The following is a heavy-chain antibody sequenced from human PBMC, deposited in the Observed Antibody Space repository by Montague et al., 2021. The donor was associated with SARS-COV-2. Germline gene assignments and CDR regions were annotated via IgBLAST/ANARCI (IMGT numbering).Heavy chain of an antibody. CDR1: GFTFSSYS. V-gene: IGHV3-21*01. J-gene: IGHJ4*02. Sequence: SLRLSCAASGFTFSSYSMNWVRQAPGKGLEWVSSISSSSSYIYYADSVKGRFTISRDNAKNSLYLQMNSLRAEDTAVYYCARVGSGGGLYYFDYWGQGTLVTVSS. D-gene: IGHD1-26*01. CDR3: ARVGSGGGLYYFDY. CDR2: ISSSSSYI.